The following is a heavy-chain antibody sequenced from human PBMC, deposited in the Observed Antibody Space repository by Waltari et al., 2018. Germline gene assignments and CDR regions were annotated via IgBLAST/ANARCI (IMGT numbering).Heavy chain of an antibody. CDR3: ARAFSLSSSWYGVGNYRPFDD. V-gene: IGHV4-59*11. CDR2: IYYSGST. CDR1: GGSISSHY. D-gene: IGHD6-13*01. J-gene: IGHJ4*02. Sequence: QVQLQESGPGLVKPSETLSLTCTVSGGSISSHYWRWIRQPPGKGLEWIGYIYYSGSTNYNPSLKSRVTISVDTSKNQFSLKLSSVTAADTAVYYCARAFSLSSSWYGVGNYRPFDDWGQGTLVTVSS.